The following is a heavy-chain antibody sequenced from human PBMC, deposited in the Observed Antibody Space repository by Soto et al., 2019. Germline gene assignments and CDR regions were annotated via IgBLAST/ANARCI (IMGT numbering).Heavy chain of an antibody. V-gene: IGHV3-23*01. CDR3: AKATATGGGAFEI. CDR1: GFICSSYD. J-gene: IGHJ3*02. CDR2: ILVGGST. D-gene: IGHD2-8*02. Sequence: VGSLRLSCAVSGFICSSYDMSWVRQAPGKGLEWVSTILVGGSTHYEDSVKGRFTISRDTSKSTVYLQMNSLTAGDTAVYYCAKATATGGGAFEICGQGTMVTVSS.